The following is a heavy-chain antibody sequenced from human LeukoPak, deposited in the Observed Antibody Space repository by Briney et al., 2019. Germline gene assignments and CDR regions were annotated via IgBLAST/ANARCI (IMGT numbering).Heavy chain of an antibody. V-gene: IGHV3-9*01. Sequence: GGSLRLSCTASGFTFDDYAMHWVRQAPGKGLEWVSGISWNSGSIGYADSVKGRFTIFRDNAKNSLYLQMNSLRAEDTALYYCAKDNEKFIAAGRFDYWGQGTLVTVSS. CDR2: ISWNSGSI. CDR1: GFTFDDYA. D-gene: IGHD6-13*01. J-gene: IGHJ4*02. CDR3: AKDNEKFIAAGRFDY.